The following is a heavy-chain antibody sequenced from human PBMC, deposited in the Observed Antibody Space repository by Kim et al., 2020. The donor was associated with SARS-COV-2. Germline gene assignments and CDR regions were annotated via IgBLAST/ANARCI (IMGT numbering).Heavy chain of an antibody. Sequence: SETLSLTCTVSGGSISSSSYYWGWIRQPPGKGLEWIGSIYYSGSTYYNPSLKSRVTISVDTSKNQFSLKLSSVTAADTAVYYCARQNNEKIYYYGSGTYIGDGYFDLWGRGTLVTVSS. CDR1: GGSISSSSYY. CDR2: IYYSGST. V-gene: IGHV4-39*01. CDR3: ARQNNEKIYYYGSGTYIGDGYFDL. D-gene: IGHD3-10*01. J-gene: IGHJ2*01.